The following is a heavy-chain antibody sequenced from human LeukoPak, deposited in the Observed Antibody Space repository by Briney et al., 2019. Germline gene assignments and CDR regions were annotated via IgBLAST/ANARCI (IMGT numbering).Heavy chain of an antibody. CDR3: AREDDSSGFEAYGLDY. V-gene: IGHV3-30-3*01. J-gene: IGHJ4*02. Sequence: GGSLRLSCAASGFTFSSYAMHWVRQAPGKGLEWVAVISYDGSNKYYADSVKGRFTISRDNSKNTLYLQMNSLRAEDTAVYYCAREDDSSGFEAYGLDYWGQGTLVTVSS. CDR2: ISYDGSNK. D-gene: IGHD3-22*01. CDR1: GFTFSSYA.